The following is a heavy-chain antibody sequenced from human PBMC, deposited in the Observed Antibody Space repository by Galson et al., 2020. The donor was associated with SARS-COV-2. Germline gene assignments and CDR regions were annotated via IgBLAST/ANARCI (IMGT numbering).Heavy chain of an antibody. J-gene: IGHJ6*02. CDR1: GGSISSYY. D-gene: IGHD2-15*01. CDR2: IYYSGST. V-gene: IGHV4-59*01. Sequence: SETLSLTCTVSGGSISSYYWSWIRQPPGKGLEWIGYIYYSGSTNYNPSLKSRVTISVDTSKNQFSLKLSSVTAADTAVYYCARGLGYCSGGSCSTRHYYYYGMDVLGQGTTVTVSS. CDR3: ARGLGYCSGGSCSTRHYYYYGMDV.